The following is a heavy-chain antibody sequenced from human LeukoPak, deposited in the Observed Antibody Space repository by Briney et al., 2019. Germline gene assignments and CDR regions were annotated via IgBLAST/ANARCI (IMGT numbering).Heavy chain of an antibody. V-gene: IGHV1-8*01. CDR2: MNPNSGNT. CDR3: ARGPAWFGEYWFDP. J-gene: IGHJ5*02. CDR1: GYTFTSYD. Sequence: ASVKVSRKASGYTFTSYDINWVRQATGQGLEWMGWMNPNSGNTGYAQKFQGRVTMTRNTSISTAYMELSSLRSEDTAVYYCARGPAWFGEYWFDPWGQGTLVTVSS. D-gene: IGHD3-10*01.